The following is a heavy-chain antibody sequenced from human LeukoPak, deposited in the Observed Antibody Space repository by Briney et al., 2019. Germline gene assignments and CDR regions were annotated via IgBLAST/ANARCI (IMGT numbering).Heavy chain of an antibody. CDR3: AKQDKSGYYGAFDI. J-gene: IGHJ3*02. D-gene: IGHD3-22*01. CDR1: GFTFSSYD. V-gene: IGHV3-48*02. CDR2: ISSGGSDI. Sequence: GGSLRLSCAASGFTFSSYDMNWVRQAPGKGLEWVSYISSGGSDIYYADSVKGRFTISRDDARNSLYLQLNSLRDEDTAVYYCAKQDKSGYYGAFDIWGQGTMVTVSS.